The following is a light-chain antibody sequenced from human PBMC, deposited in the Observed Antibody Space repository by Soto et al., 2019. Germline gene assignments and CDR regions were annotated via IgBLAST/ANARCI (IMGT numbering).Light chain of an antibody. CDR3: QQYGSSPVT. CDR2: GAS. V-gene: IGKV3-20*01. J-gene: IGKJ5*01. CDR1: HSVSSS. Sequence: TQSPATLSVSPGARAPLFCRASHSVSSSLAWYQQKPGQAPRLLIYGASTRATGIPDRLSGSVSWTDFNRNISRLEPEDLEVYYGQQYGSSPVTFGQGTRLEIK.